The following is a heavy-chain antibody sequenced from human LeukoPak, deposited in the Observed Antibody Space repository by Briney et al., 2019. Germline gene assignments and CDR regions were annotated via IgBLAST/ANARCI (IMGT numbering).Heavy chain of an antibody. D-gene: IGHD3-3*01. Sequence: GGSLRLSCAASGFTFSSYSMNWVRQAPGKGLEWVLSISSSSSYIYYADSVKGRFTISRDNAKNSLYLQMNSLRAEDTAVYYCASSYDFWSGGDHYYFDYWGQGTLVTVSS. CDR1: GFTFSSYS. CDR3: ASSYDFWSGGDHYYFDY. CDR2: ISSSSSYI. V-gene: IGHV3-21*01. J-gene: IGHJ4*02.